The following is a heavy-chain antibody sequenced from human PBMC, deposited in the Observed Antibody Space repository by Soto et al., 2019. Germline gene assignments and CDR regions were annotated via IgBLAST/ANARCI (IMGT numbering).Heavy chain of an antibody. CDR2: ISGSGGST. V-gene: IGHV3-23*01. Sequence: EVQLLESGGGLVQPGGSLRLSCAASGFTFSSYAMSWVRQAPGKGLEWVSAISGSGGSTYYADSVKGRFTISRDNSKNTLYLQMNSLRAEDTAVYYCAKDIGDIVVVVAAAPNALDIWGQGTMVTVSS. CDR3: AKDIGDIVVVVAAAPNALDI. J-gene: IGHJ3*02. CDR1: GFTFSSYA. D-gene: IGHD2-15*01.